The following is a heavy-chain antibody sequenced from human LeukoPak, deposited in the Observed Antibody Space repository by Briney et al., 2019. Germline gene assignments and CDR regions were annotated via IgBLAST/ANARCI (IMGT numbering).Heavy chain of an antibody. D-gene: IGHD6-19*01. Sequence: ASVKVSCKASGYTFTSYYMHWVRQAPGQGLEWMGIINPSGGSTSYAQKFQGRVTMTGDTSTSTVYMELSSLRSEDTAVYCCARRIAVALFDYWGQGTLVTVSS. CDR3: ARRIAVALFDY. CDR2: INPSGGST. CDR1: GYTFTSYY. V-gene: IGHV1-46*01. J-gene: IGHJ4*02.